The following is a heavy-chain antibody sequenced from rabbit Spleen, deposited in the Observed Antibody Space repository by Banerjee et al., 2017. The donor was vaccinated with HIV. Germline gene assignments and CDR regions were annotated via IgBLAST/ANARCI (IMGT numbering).Heavy chain of an antibody. J-gene: IGHJ4*01. CDR1: GFSFSSIYY. V-gene: IGHV1S40*01. CDR2: IDAGGSGNT. Sequence: QSLEESGGDLVKPGTSLTLTCTASGFSFSSIYYMCWVRQAPGKGLEWIACIDAGGSGNTYYASWAKGRSTISKTSSTTVTLQVTSLTAADTATYFCARRHNDIGYAYALWGPGTLVTVS. CDR3: ARRHNDIGYAYAL. D-gene: IGHD6-1*01.